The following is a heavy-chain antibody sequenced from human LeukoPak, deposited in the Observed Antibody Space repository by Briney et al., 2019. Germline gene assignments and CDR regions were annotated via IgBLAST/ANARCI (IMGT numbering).Heavy chain of an antibody. Sequence: SVKVSCKASGGTFSSYAISWVRQAPGQGLEWMGGIIPIFGTANYAQKFQGRVTITADESTSTAYMELSSLRSEDTAAYYCARGAAVAGYYFDYWGQGTLVTVSS. CDR1: GGTFSSYA. CDR2: IIPIFGTA. V-gene: IGHV1-69*13. CDR3: ARGAAVAGYYFDY. J-gene: IGHJ4*02. D-gene: IGHD6-19*01.